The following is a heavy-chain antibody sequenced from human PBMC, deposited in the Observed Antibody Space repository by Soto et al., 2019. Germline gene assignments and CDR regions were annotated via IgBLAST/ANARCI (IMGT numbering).Heavy chain of an antibody. CDR3: ARGPYYDLIWNYYYMDV. D-gene: IGHD3-16*01. J-gene: IGHJ6*03. CDR1: GGSISGHY. Sequence: QVQLQESGPGLVKPSETLSLSCSVSGGSISGHYWSWVRQTPGKGLEWIGYMYYSGSTNYNPSLKSRVTLSVDTSKTHFSLRLTSVTAADTAVYYCARGPYYDLIWNYYYMDVWGKGTTVTVSS. V-gene: IGHV4-59*08. CDR2: MYYSGST.